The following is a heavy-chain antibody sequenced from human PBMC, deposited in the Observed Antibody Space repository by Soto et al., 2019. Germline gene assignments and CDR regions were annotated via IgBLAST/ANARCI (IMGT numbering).Heavy chain of an antibody. Sequence: SETLSLTCSVSGGTITSGRSSWNWIRQSPGKGLEWIAYIYHSGSTYYNPALKSRVTISVDRSENQFSLKLTSVTAADTAVYYCVRESVASGPNYFDTWGPGTLVTVSS. J-gene: IGHJ5*02. CDR3: VRESVASGPNYFDT. V-gene: IGHV4-30-2*06. CDR1: GGTITSGRSS. CDR2: IYHSGST. D-gene: IGHD6-6*01.